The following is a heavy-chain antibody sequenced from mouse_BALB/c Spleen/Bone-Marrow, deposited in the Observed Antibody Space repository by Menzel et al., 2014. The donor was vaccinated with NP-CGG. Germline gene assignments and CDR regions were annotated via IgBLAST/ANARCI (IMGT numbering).Heavy chain of an antibody. J-gene: IGHJ3*01. CDR2: IDPRTANT. CDR1: DYTFTSYW. D-gene: IGHD4-1*01. CDR3: ARYWDAY. Sequence: VQRVESGAELAKPGASVKMSCKVSDYTFTSYWIHWVKQRPGQGLEWIGYIDPRTANTEYSQKFKDKATLTADKSSSTAYMELSSLTSEDSAVNYCARYWDAYWGQGTLVTVSA. V-gene: IGHV1-7*01.